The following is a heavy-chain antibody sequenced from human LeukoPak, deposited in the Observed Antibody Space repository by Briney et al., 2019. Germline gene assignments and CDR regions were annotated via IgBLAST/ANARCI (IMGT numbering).Heavy chain of an antibody. Sequence: ASVKVSCKASGYAFTSYDINRVRQATGQGLEWMGWMNPNSGNTGYAQKFQGRVTMTRNTSISTAYMELSSLRSEDTAVYYCARPGDDSSGYSELTGDAFDIWGQRTMVTVSS. V-gene: IGHV1-8*01. D-gene: IGHD3-22*01. CDR2: MNPNSGNT. CDR1: GYAFTSYD. J-gene: IGHJ3*02. CDR3: ARPGDDSSGYSELTGDAFDI.